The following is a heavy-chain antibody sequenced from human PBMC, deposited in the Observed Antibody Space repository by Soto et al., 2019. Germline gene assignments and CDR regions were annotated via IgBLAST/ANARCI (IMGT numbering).Heavy chain of an antibody. D-gene: IGHD5-18*01. Sequence: QVQLQESGPGLVKPSQTLSLTCTVSGGSISSGDYYWSWIRQPPGKGLEWIGYIYYSGSTYYNPSPKTRATTSVDTSKHQFSLKLSSVTAAGTAVYYCASNSYGYTVYDYWGQGALVTVSS. CDR1: GGSISSGDYY. CDR2: IYYSGST. V-gene: IGHV4-30-4*01. CDR3: ASNSYGYTVYDY. J-gene: IGHJ4*02.